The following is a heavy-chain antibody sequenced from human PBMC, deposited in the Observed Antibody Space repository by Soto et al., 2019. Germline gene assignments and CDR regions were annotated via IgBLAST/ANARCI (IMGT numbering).Heavy chain of an antibody. V-gene: IGHV3-15*01. J-gene: IGHJ6*03. CDR3: TTDVDTAMVNYYYYMDV. Sequence: GGSLRLSCAASGFTFSNAWMSWVRQAPGKGLEWVGRIKSKTDGGTTDYAAPVKGRFTISRDDSKNTLYLQMNSLKTEDTAVYYCTTDVDTAMVNYYYYMDVWGKGTTVTVSS. CDR1: GFTFSNAW. CDR2: IKSKTDGGTT. D-gene: IGHD5-18*01.